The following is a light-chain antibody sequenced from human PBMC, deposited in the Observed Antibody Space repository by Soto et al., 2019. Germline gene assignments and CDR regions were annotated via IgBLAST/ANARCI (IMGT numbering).Light chain of an antibody. CDR1: NSNIGNNA. J-gene: IGLJ2*01. CDR3: AAWDDSLNGPL. CDR2: YDD. V-gene: IGLV1-36*01. Sequence: QSVLTQPPSVSAAPRQRGTISCSGSNSNIGNNAVNWYQLVPGKAPKLVIDYDDRVPSGVSDRFSGSKSGTSASLAISGLQSEDEAEYYCAAWDDSLNGPLFGGGTKLTVL.